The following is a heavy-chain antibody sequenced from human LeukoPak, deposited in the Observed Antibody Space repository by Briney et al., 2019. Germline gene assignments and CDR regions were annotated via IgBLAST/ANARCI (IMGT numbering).Heavy chain of an antibody. V-gene: IGHV4-59*11. CDR3: ARGGNVMVTYYFDY. CDR1: GGSISSHY. CDR2: ISNSGST. D-gene: IGHD3-16*01. J-gene: IGHJ4*02. Sequence: SETLSLTCTVSGGSISSHYWTWIRQSPVKGLEWIGDISNSGSTSYNPSLKSRVTISIDTSKNQFSLKLSSVTAADTAVYYCARGGNVMVTYYFDYWGQGTLVTVSS.